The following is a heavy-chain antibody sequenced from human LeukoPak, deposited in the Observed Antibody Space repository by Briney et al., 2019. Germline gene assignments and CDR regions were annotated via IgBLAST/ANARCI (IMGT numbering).Heavy chain of an antibody. D-gene: IGHD3-22*01. CDR2: IYYSGST. Sequence: SETLSLTCTVSGGSISSGDYYWSWIRQPPGKGLEWIGYIYYSGSTYYNPSLKSRVTISVDTSKNQFSLKLSSATAADTAVYYCARGFANYYDSSGFDYWGQGTLVTVSS. V-gene: IGHV4-30-4*01. CDR1: GGSISSGDYY. J-gene: IGHJ4*02. CDR3: ARGFANYYDSSGFDY.